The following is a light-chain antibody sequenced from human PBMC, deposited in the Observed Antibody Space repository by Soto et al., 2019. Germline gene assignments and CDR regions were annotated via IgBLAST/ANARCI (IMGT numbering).Light chain of an antibody. V-gene: IGKV1-5*03. J-gene: IGKJ1*01. CDR2: KAS. Sequence: DLQMTQSPSTLSASVGDRVTITCRASQSVNTWLAWYQQKPGKAPKLLIYKASTLESGVPSRFSGSGSGTEFTLTIINLQPDDFATYYCQQYNGYSRTFGQGTKVEIK. CDR3: QQYNGYSRT. CDR1: QSVNTW.